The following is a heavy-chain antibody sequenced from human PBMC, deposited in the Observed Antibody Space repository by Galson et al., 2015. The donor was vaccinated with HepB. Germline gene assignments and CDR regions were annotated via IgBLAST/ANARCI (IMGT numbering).Heavy chain of an antibody. CDR1: GFTFSRFA. CDR2: IRTKTNNYAT. D-gene: IGHD4-17*01. Sequence: SLRLSCAASGFTFSRFALYWVRQASGKGLEWVGRIRTKTNNYATAYAASVKGRFTISRDDSKNTAFVEMNGLKTEDTAMYYCVFLGEEGSWGQGTLVTVSS. CDR3: VFLGEEGS. V-gene: IGHV3-73*01. J-gene: IGHJ5*02.